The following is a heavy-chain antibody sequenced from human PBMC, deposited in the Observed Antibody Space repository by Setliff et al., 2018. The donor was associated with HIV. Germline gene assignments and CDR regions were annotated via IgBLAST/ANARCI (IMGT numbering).Heavy chain of an antibody. CDR1: GGSISSYF. CDR2: IYYSGST. CDR3: ARDLRFWSGYFDY. Sequence: SETLSLTCTVSGGSISSYFWSWVRQPPGKGLEWIGYIYYSGSTNYNPSLKSRVTMSVDTFKNQFSLQLSSVTAADTAVYYCARDLRFWSGYFDYWGQGIPVTVSS. D-gene: IGHD3-3*01. V-gene: IGHV4-59*01. J-gene: IGHJ5*01.